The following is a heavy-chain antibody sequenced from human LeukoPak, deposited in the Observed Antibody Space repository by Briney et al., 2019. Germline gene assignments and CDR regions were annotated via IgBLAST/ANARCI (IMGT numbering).Heavy chain of an antibody. CDR2: FYYSGST. CDR3: ARGGSYWDY. D-gene: IGHD1-26*01. J-gene: IGHJ4*02. Sequence: SETLSLTCTVSGGSISSYYWSWIRQPPGKGLEWIGYFYYSGSTDYNPSLKSRVTISVDTSKNQFSLKLSSVTAADTAVYYCARGGSYWDYWGQGTLVTVSS. CDR1: GGSISSYY. V-gene: IGHV4-59*12.